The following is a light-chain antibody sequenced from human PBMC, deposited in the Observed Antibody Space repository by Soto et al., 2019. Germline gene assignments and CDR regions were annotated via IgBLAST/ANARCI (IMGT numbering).Light chain of an antibody. CDR2: DVS. CDR1: SSDVGAYNS. Sequence: QSALTQPASVSGSPGQSITISCTGTSSDVGAYNSVAWYQHNPGKAPKLMIYDVSNRPSGVSSRFSGSKSANTASLSISGLQADDEADYYCSSYTSSSTYVFGTGTKVTVL. J-gene: IGLJ1*01. CDR3: SSYTSSSTYV. V-gene: IGLV2-14*01.